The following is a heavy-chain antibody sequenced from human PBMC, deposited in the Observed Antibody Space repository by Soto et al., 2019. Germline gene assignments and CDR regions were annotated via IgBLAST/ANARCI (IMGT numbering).Heavy chain of an antibody. Sequence: SVKVSCKASGGTFSSYAISWVRQAPGQGLEWMGGIIPIFGTANYAQKFQGRVTITADESTSTAYMELSSLRSEDTAVYYCAREFGYYDSSGYWGIWFDPWGQGTLVTVSS. CDR2: IIPIFGTA. V-gene: IGHV1-69*13. CDR3: AREFGYYDSSGYWGIWFDP. J-gene: IGHJ5*02. D-gene: IGHD3-22*01. CDR1: GGTFSSYA.